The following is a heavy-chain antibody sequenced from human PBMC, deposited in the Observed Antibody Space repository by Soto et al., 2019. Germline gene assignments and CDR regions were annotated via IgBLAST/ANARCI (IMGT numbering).Heavy chain of an antibody. CDR2: IIPTFGRA. J-gene: IGHJ6*02. CDR3: ARDRGTYYYYYGLDF. CDR1: GGTFSSYA. Sequence: QVQLVQSGAEVKKPGSSVKVSCKASGGTFSSYAFSWVRQAPGQGLEWMGGIIPTFGRANYVQKFQGRVTITADKSTSTVYMELSSLRSEDTAVYYCARDRGTYYYYYGLDFWGQGTTVTVSS. V-gene: IGHV1-69*06.